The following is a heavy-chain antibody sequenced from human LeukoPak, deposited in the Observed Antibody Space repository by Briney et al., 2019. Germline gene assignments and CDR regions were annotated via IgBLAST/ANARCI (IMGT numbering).Heavy chain of an antibody. D-gene: IGHD5-12*01. Sequence: PSETLSLTCTVSGGSISSYYWSWIRQPPGKGLEWIGYIYYSGSTNYNPSLKSRVTISVDTSKNQFSLKLSSVTAADTAVYYCARDLGVYSGYDFGYWGQGTLVTVSS. V-gene: IGHV4-59*01. J-gene: IGHJ4*02. CDR2: IYYSGST. CDR3: ARDLGVYSGYDFGY. CDR1: GGSISSYY.